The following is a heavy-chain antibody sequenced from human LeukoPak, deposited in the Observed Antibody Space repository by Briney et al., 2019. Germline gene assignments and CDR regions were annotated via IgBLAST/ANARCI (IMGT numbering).Heavy chain of an antibody. V-gene: IGHV4-34*01. J-gene: IGHJ5*02. D-gene: IGHD4-17*01. CDR1: GGSFSGYY. CDR3: ARGDTTTANYVGWFDP. Sequence: PSETLSLTCAVYGGSFSGYYWSWIRQPPGKGLEWIGEINHSGSTNYNPSLKSRVTISVDTSKNQFSLKLSSVTAADTAVYYCARGDTTTANYVGWFDPWGQGTLVTVSS. CDR2: INHSGST.